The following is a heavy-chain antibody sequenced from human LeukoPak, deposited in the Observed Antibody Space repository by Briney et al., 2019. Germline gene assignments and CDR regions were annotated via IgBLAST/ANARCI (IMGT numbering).Heavy chain of an antibody. CDR1: GGSISSYY. J-gene: IGHJ6*02. CDR2: IYYSGST. Sequence: SETLPLTCTVSGGSISSYYWSWIRQPPGKGLEWIGYIYYSGSTNYNPSLKSRVTISVDTSKNQFSLKLSSVTAADTAVYYCARDPRTTVTTASYGMDVWGQGTTVTVSS. D-gene: IGHD4-11*01. V-gene: IGHV4-59*01. CDR3: ARDPRTTVTTASYGMDV.